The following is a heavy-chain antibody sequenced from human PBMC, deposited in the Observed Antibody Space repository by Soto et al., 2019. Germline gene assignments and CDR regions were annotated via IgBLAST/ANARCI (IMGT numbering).Heavy chain of an antibody. CDR1: GGTFSTYA. CDR3: ARGVHYDSSGYYYFY. J-gene: IGHJ4*02. CDR2: IIPLFGAA. D-gene: IGHD3-22*01. V-gene: IGHV1-69*13. Sequence: SVKVSCKASGGTFSTYAIDWVRQAPGQGLEWMGGIIPLFGAAKYAQNFQGRITITADESTNTAYMELRSLRSQDTAVYYCARGVHYDSSGYYYFYWGQGTLVTVSS.